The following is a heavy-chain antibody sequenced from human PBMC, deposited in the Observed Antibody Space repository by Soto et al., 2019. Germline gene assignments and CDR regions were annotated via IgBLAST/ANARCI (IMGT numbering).Heavy chain of an antibody. Sequence: QVQLVESGGGVVQPGRSLRLSCAASGFTFSSYGMHWVRQAPGKGLEWVAVISYDGSNKYYADSVKGRFTISRDNSKNNLNLKMNGLRAEDTAVYYCANAGLETYYDFWSGYYPPHYYYYGMDVWGQGTTVTVSS. J-gene: IGHJ6*02. V-gene: IGHV3-30*18. CDR2: ISYDGSNK. CDR1: GFTFSSYG. D-gene: IGHD3-3*01. CDR3: ANAGLETYYDFWSGYYPPHYYYYGMDV.